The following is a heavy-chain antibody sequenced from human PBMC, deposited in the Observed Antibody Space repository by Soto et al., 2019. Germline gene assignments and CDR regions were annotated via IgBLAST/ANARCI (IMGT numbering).Heavy chain of an antibody. J-gene: IGHJ4*02. D-gene: IGHD5-18*01. CDR2: ISTSGGST. CDR3: TKKAIDSEYSYRAIDY. Sequence: EVQLLESGGGLVQPGESLRLSCAASGFTFSSYDMRWVRQAPGKGLEWVSTISTSGGSTYYADSVKGRFTISRDNSKNTLYLQMNSLRAEDTATYYCTKKAIDSEYSYRAIDYWGQGTLVTVSS. CDR1: GFTFSSYD. V-gene: IGHV3-23*01.